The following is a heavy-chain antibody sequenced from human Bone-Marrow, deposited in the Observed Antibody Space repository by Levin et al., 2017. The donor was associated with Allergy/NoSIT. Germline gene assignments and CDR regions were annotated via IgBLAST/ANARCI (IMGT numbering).Heavy chain of an antibody. V-gene: IGHV3-53*01. CDR2: IYSGGSSGST. D-gene: IGHD3-16*01. CDR1: GFSVSTHY. CDR3: ARDRHNRGSWYFDL. Sequence: GESLKISCAVSGFSVSTHYMSWVRQAPGKGLEWVSVIYSGGSSGSTFYANSVRGRFTISRDNSKNTLYLQMNSLRAEDTAVYYCARDRHNRGSWYFDLWGRGTLVTVSS. J-gene: IGHJ2*01.